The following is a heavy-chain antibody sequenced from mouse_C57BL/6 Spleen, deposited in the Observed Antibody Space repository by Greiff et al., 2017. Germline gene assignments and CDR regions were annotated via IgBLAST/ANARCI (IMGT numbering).Heavy chain of an antibody. D-gene: IGHD1-1*01. V-gene: IGHV1-74*01. CDR2: IHPSDSDT. CDR3: AKRGHYYGSSYGWFAY. J-gene: IGHJ3*01. CDR1: GYTFTSYW. Sequence: QVQLQQPGAELVKPGASVKVSCKASGYTFTSYWMHWVKQRPGQGLEWIGRIHPSDSDTNYNQKFKGKATLTVDKSSSTAYMQLSSLTSEDSAVYYCAKRGHYYGSSYGWFAYWGQGTLVTVSA.